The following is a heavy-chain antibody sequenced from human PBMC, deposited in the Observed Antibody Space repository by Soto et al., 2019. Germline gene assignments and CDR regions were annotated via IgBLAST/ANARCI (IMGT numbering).Heavy chain of an antibody. J-gene: IGHJ5*02. Sequence: KSGGSLRLSCAASGFTFSSYSMNWVRQAPGKGLEWVSSISSSSSYIYYADSVKGRFTISRDNAKNSLYLQMNSLRAEDTAVYYCARGPYSSSWYNWFDPWGQGTLVTVSS. V-gene: IGHV3-21*01. CDR2: ISSSSSYI. CDR3: ARGPYSSSWYNWFDP. D-gene: IGHD6-13*01. CDR1: GFTFSSYS.